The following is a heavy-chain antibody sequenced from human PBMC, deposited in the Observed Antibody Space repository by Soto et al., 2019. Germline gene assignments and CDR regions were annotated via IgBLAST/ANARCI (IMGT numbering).Heavy chain of an antibody. CDR2: ISYDGSNK. J-gene: IGHJ4*02. Sequence: PGGSLRLSCAASGFTFSSYGMHWVRQAPGKGLEWVAVISYDGSNKYYADSVKGRFTISRDNSKNTLYLQMNSLRAEDTAVYYCAKERWELLDYWGQGTLVTVSS. D-gene: IGHD1-26*01. CDR3: AKERWELLDY. V-gene: IGHV3-30*18. CDR1: GFTFSSYG.